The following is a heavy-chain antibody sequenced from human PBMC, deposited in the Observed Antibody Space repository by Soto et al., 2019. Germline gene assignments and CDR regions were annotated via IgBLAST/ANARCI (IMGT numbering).Heavy chain of an antibody. Sequence: EVQLVQSGAEMKKPGESLRISCKGSGYSFTSYWINWVRQMPGKGLEWMGRIDPSDSYTNYSPAFQGHVTISADKSISTAYRQWSSLKASDTAMYYCARHRGSYSDYWGQGTLVTASS. D-gene: IGHD3-10*01. V-gene: IGHV5-10-1*01. CDR1: GYSFTSYW. CDR3: ARHRGSYSDY. CDR2: IDPSDSYT. J-gene: IGHJ4*02.